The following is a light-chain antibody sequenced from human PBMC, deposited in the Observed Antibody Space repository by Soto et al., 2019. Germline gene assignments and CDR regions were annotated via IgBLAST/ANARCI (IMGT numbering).Light chain of an antibody. Sequence: QSVLTQPPSASGTPGQRVTISCSGSNSKNGRKIVSWYQQVPGTAPKILNKKTNQRPSGVPDRITSSKTGTSTSLDINRNHSEDEADYYCAAWDDSLNGYVFGTGTKVTVL. CDR2: KTN. J-gene: IGLJ1*01. V-gene: IGLV1-44*01. CDR1: NSKNGRKI. CDR3: AAWDDSLNGYV.